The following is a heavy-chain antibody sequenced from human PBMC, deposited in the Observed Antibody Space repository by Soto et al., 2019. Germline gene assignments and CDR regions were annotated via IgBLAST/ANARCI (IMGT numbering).Heavy chain of an antibody. D-gene: IGHD6-6*01. CDR2: INHSGST. J-gene: IGHJ4*02. V-gene: IGHV4-34*01. CDR1: GGSFSGYY. CDR3: ATAAARPTGRFDY. Sequence: SETLSLTCAVYGGSFSGYYWSWIRQPPGKGLEWIGEINHSGSTNYNPSLKSRVTISVDTSKNQFSLKLSSVTAADTAVYYCATAAARPTGRFDYWGQGTLVTVSS.